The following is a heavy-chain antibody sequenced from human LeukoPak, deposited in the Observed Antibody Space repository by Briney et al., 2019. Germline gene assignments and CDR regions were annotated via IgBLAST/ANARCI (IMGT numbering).Heavy chain of an antibody. CDR3: ARAIAWELRFAFDI. J-gene: IGHJ3*02. CDR2: ISSSGNTI. Sequence: GGSLRLSCAASGFTVSSNYMSWIRQAPGMGLEWISYISSSGNTIFYAGSVKGRFTISRDNAMNSLYLQMNSLRAEDTAVYYCARAIAWELRFAFDIWGQGTVVSVSS. D-gene: IGHD1-26*01. CDR1: GFTVSSNY. V-gene: IGHV3-11*04.